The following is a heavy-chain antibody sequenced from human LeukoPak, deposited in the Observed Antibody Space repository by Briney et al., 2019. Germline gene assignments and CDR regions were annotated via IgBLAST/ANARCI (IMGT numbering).Heavy chain of an antibody. CDR2: INPNSGGT. J-gene: IGHJ3*02. D-gene: IGHD2-21*02. Sequence: ASVKVSCKASGYTFTGYYMHWVRQAPGQGLEWMGRINPNSGGTNYAQKFQGRVTMTRDTSISTAYMELSRLRSDDTAVYYCARFSGVVTAIPGSHDAFDIWGQGTMATVSS. CDR3: ARFSGVVTAIPGSHDAFDI. CDR1: GYTFTGYY. V-gene: IGHV1-2*06.